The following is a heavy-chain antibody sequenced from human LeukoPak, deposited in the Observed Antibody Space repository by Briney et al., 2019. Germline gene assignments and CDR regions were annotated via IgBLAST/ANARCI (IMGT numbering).Heavy chain of an antibody. J-gene: IGHJ4*02. CDR1: GYTFTGHY. V-gene: IGHV1-2*02. CDR3: ARDPYYYDSSGYYLHPLLIDY. CDR2: INPKNAAT. Sequence: ASVKVSCKASGYTFTGHYMHWVRQAPGQGLEWMGWINPKNAATNYAQKFQGRVTMTRDTSISTAYMELSRLRSDDTAVYYCARDPYYYDSSGYYLHPLLIDYWGQGTLVTVSS. D-gene: IGHD3-22*01.